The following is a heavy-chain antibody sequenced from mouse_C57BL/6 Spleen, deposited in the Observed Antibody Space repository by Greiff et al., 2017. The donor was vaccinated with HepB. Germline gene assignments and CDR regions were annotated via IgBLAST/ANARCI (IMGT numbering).Heavy chain of an antibody. J-gene: IGHJ4*01. CDR2: IDPSDSYT. CDR3: ARGGTTVVASYYYAMDY. CDR1: GYTFTSYW. V-gene: IGHV1-69*01. Sequence: QVQLQQSGAELVMPGASVKLSCKASGYTFTSYWMHWVKQRPGQGLEWIGEIDPSDSYTNYNQKFKGKSTLTVDKSSSTAYMQLSSLTSEDSAVYYCARGGTTVVASYYYAMDYWGQGTSVTVSS. D-gene: IGHD1-1*01.